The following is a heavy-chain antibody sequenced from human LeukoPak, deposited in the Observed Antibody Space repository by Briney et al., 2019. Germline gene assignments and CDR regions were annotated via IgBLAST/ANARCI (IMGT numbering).Heavy chain of an antibody. CDR3: ARAYYFDY. V-gene: IGHV3-21*01. Sequence: GGSLRLSCAASGFTFNSYTMNWVRQAPGKGLEWVSSITSSRTSISYADSVKGRFTISRDNANNSLYLQMNSLRAEDTAVYYCARAYYFDYWGQGTLVTVSS. J-gene: IGHJ4*02. CDR1: GFTFNSYT. CDR2: ITSSRTSI.